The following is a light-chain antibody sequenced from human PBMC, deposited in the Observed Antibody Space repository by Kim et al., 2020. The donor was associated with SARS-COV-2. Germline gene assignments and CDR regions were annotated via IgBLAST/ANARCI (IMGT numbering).Light chain of an antibody. CDR1: QGISSY. CDR2: AAS. V-gene: IGKV1-9*01. Sequence: DIQLTQSPSFLSASVGDRVTITCRASQGISSYLARYQHQQKPGKAPKLLIYAASTLQSGVPSRFSGSGSGTEFTLTISSLQPEDFATYYCQQVDSYPITFGQGTRLEIK. CDR3: QQVDSYPIT. J-gene: IGKJ5*01.